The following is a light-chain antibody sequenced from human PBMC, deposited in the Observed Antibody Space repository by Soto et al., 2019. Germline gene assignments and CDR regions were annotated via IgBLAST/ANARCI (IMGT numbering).Light chain of an antibody. CDR2: EVS. CDR1: SSDVGDYKY. J-gene: IGLJ2*01. Sequence: QSALTQPASVSGSPGQSITISCTGTSSDVGDYKYVSWYQQDPGKAPKLIIYEVSNRPSGVSNRFSGSKSGNTASLTISGLQAEDEADYYCSSYTSSSTPVVFGGGTQLTVL. V-gene: IGLV2-14*01. CDR3: SSYTSSSTPVV.